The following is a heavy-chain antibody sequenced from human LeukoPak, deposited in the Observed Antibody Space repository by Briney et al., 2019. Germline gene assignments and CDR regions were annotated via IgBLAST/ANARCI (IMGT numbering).Heavy chain of an antibody. V-gene: IGHV3-48*04. J-gene: IGHJ4*02. CDR2: IDTSSSTI. CDR1: GFTFSSYS. D-gene: IGHD1-26*01. CDR3: ARDMGYSGSWPGYFDY. Sequence: GGFLRLSCVASGFTFSSYSMSWVRQAPGKGLEWVSYIDTSSSTIYYADSVKGRFTVSRDNAKNSLYLQMKSLRAEDTTVYYCARDMGYSGSWPGYFDYWGQGVLVTVSS.